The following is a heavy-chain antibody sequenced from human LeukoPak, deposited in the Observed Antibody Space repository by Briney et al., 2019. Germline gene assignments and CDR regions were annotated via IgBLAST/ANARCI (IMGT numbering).Heavy chain of an antibody. CDR2: SSAYNGNT. D-gene: IGHD6-13*01. Sequence: ASVKVSCKASGYTVTSYGISWVRQAPGQGLEWMGWSSAYNGNTNYAQKLQGRVTMTTDTSTSTAYMELRSLRSDDTAVYYCARVFIGSAAGPLYNWFDPWGQGTLVTVSS. V-gene: IGHV1-18*01. J-gene: IGHJ5*02. CDR3: ARVFIGSAAGPLYNWFDP. CDR1: GYTVTSYG.